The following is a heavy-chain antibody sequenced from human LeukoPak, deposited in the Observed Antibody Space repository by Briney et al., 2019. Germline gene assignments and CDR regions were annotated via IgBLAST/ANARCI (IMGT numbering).Heavy chain of an antibody. J-gene: IGHJ4*02. CDR1: GGSISSGDYY. V-gene: IGHV4-30-4*01. Sequence: PSETLSLTCTVSGGSISSGDYYWSWIRQPPGKGLEWIGYIYYSGSTYYNPSLKSRVTISVDTSKNQFSLKLSSVTAADTAVYYCARANYEGGYFDYWGQGTLVTVSS. CDR3: ARANYEGGYFDY. D-gene: IGHD3-22*01. CDR2: IYYSGST.